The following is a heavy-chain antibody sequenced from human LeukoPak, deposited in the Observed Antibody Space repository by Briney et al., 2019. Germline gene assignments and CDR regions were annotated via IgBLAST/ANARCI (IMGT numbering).Heavy chain of an antibody. J-gene: IGHJ4*02. CDR2: IRSKANSYAT. CDR3: TRRGDSSAH. V-gene: IGHV3-73*01. D-gene: IGHD3-22*01. CDR1: GFTFSGSA. Sequence: GGSLRLSCAASGFTFSGSAMHWVRQAPGKGLEWVGRIRSKANSYATAYAASVKGRFTISRDDSKNTAYLQMNSLKTEDTAVYYCTRRGDSSAHWGQGTLVTVSS.